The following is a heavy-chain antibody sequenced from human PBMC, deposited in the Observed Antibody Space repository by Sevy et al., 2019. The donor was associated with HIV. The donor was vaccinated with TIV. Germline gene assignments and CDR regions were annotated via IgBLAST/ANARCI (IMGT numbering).Heavy chain of an antibody. V-gene: IGHV3-23*01. D-gene: IGHD1-26*01. CDR1: GIIFKSYV. Sequence: GGSLRLSCAASGIIFKSYVMSWVRQAPGKGLEWLSGISSSGGSTYYADSAKGRFTISRDNFKSTLYLQMNILRAEDTAVYYCAGAGVGAKGFDYWGQGTLVTVSS. CDR3: AGAGVGAKGFDY. J-gene: IGHJ4*02. CDR2: ISSSGGST.